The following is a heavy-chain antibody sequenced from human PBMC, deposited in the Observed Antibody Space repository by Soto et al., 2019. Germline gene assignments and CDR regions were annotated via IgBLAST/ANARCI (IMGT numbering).Heavy chain of an antibody. D-gene: IGHD5-12*01. CDR3: ACGYQD. J-gene: IGHJ4*02. CDR1: GFPFSTYW. Sequence: EEHLVQSGGGLVQPGGSLRLSCAASGFPFSTYWMHWVRQVPGQGLVWVSRINSDGSSTIYADFVKGRFTISRDNAKNTRYLQMNSLRVDDTAIYCCACGYQDWGQGALVTVSS. V-gene: IGHV3-74*01. CDR2: INSDGSST.